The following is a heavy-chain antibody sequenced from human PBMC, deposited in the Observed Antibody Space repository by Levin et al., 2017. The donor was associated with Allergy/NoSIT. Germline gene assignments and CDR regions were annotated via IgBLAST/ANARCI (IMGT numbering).Heavy chain of an antibody. Sequence: LAGGSLRLSCVASGFIFDKFWMNWLRQAPGKGLEWVANINEYGSVKNHVDSAKGRFTISRDNAKKSLDLQMTNLRAEDTAVYFCARGGSGGGGVPDFWGQGILVTVSS. CDR1: GFIFDKFW. CDR3: ARGGSGGGGVPDF. CDR2: INEYGSVK. V-gene: IGHV3-7*01. D-gene: IGHD2-8*02. J-gene: IGHJ4*02.